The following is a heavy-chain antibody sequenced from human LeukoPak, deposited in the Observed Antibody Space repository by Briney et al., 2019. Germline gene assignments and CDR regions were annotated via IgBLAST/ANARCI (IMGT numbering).Heavy chain of an antibody. CDR3: ARNPDYGDYEDAFDI. Sequence: ASVKVSCKASGYTFTSYDINWVRQATGQGLGWMGWMNPNSGNTGYAQKFQGRVTMTRNTSISTAYMELSSLRSEDTAVYYCARNPDYGDYEDAFDIWGQGTMVTVSS. D-gene: IGHD4-17*01. J-gene: IGHJ3*02. V-gene: IGHV1-8*01. CDR1: GYTFTSYD. CDR2: MNPNSGNT.